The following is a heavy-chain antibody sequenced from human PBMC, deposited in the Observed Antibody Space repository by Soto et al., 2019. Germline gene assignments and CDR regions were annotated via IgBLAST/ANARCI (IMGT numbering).Heavy chain of an antibody. CDR3: ARGGPRSGQTGYYFDF. CDR1: GFTVSSNY. Sequence: GGSLRLSCAASGFTVSSNYMSWVRQAPGKGLEWVSIIYSGDSTYYADSVKGRFTISRDNSKSTLYLQMNSLRAEDTAVYYCARGGPRSGQTGYYFDFWGQGTLVTVSS. CDR2: IYSGDST. D-gene: IGHD1-1*01. V-gene: IGHV3-66*01. J-gene: IGHJ4*02.